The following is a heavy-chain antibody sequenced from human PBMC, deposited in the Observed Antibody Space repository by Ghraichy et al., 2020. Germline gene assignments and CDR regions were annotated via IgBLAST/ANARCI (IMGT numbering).Heavy chain of an antibody. CDR2: IYYTGIT. CDR1: GGSVSSGNYY. V-gene: IGHV4-61*01. Sequence: SETLSLTCTVSGGSVSSGNYYWSWKRQPPGKGLEGIGYIYYTGITNYNPSLKSRVTISIDTSKDQFFLKLSSVTAADTAVYYCARGRVYYGRSGYYLGNFDFWGQGTLVTASP. D-gene: IGHD3-22*01. CDR3: ARGRVYYGRSGYYLGNFDF. J-gene: IGHJ4*02.